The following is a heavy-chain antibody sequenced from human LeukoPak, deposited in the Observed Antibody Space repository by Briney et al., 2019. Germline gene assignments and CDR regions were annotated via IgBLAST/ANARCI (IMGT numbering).Heavy chain of an antibody. CDR3: ANDLGWIQLNLG. CDR1: GFTFSNYG. V-gene: IGHV3-23*01. CDR2: ITANGGTT. J-gene: IGHJ4*02. D-gene: IGHD5-18*01. Sequence: GGSLRPSCAASGFTFSNYGMNCGRQAPGKGLEWVSGITANGGTTYYADSVKGRFTISRDNSKNTVYLQMNSLRAEDTAVYYCANDLGWIQLNLGRGQGTLVTVSS.